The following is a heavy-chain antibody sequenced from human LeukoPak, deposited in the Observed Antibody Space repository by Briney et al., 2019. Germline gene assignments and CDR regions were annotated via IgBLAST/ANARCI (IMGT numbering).Heavy chain of an antibody. J-gene: IGHJ4*02. V-gene: IGHV3-74*01. CDR1: GFSFSGHW. Sequence: GGSLRLSWTASGFSFSGHWMHWARQLPGKGLVWVSRISPTGSTTSYADSVKGRFTVSRDNAKNTLYLQVNNLRAEDTAVYYCARGPNSNWSGLDFWGQGTLLTVSS. D-gene: IGHD6-6*01. CDR3: ARGPNSNWSGLDF. CDR2: ISPTGSTT.